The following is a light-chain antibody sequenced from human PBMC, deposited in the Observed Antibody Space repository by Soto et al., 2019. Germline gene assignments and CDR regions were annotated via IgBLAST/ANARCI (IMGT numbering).Light chain of an antibody. V-gene: IGKV1-9*01. Sequence: IQLTQSPSSLSASVGDSVTITCRASQGISRYLSWYQQKPGRAPKLLISAASTLQSGVPARFSGSGSGTDFTLSITSLQPEDFAVYYCQQYGQIFTFGPGTKVDIK. J-gene: IGKJ3*01. CDR2: AAS. CDR1: QGISRY. CDR3: QQYGQIFT.